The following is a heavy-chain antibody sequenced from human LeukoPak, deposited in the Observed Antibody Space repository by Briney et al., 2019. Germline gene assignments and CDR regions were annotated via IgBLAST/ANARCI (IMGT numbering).Heavy chain of an antibody. CDR1: GYTFTGYY. Sequence: ASVKVSCKASGYTFTGYYIHWVRQAPGQGLEWMGWISPNSGGTNYAQKFQGRVTMTRDTSISTAYMELSRLRSDDTAVYYCARATSGSYGDKLYYYYYYMDVWGKGTTVTVSS. J-gene: IGHJ6*03. V-gene: IGHV1-2*02. D-gene: IGHD1-26*01. CDR2: ISPNSGGT. CDR3: ARATSGSYGDKLYYYYYYMDV.